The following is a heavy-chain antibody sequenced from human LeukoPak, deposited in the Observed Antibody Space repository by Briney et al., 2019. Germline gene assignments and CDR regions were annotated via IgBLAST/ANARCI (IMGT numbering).Heavy chain of an antibody. J-gene: IGHJ4*02. CDR3: ARMTYHYDSSGYSHFAF. Sequence: GGSLRLSCAASGFTFSSYEMNWVRQAPGNGLEWVSYISSSCSTIYYADSVKGRFTISRHNAENSLYLQMNSMRAEDTAVYYCARMTYHYDSSGYSHFAFWGQGTPVTVSS. CDR1: GFTFSSYE. V-gene: IGHV3-48*03. D-gene: IGHD3-22*01. CDR2: ISSSCSTI.